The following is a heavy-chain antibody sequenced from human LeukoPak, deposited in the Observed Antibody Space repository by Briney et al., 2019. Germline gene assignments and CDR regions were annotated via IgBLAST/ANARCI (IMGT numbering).Heavy chain of an antibody. J-gene: IGHJ4*02. CDR3: ARIKSQGVVVPLLRSTYYFDY. CDR2: INGSGGRT. V-gene: IGHV3-23*01. Sequence: GSLRLSCAASGFTFSSHAMTWVRQAPGKGLEWVSGINGSGGRTYYAVSVKGRFTISRDNSKNTLYLQMNSLRAEDTAVYYCARIKSQGVVVPLLRSTYYFDYWGQGTLVTVSS. D-gene: IGHD2-21*01. CDR1: GFTFSSHA.